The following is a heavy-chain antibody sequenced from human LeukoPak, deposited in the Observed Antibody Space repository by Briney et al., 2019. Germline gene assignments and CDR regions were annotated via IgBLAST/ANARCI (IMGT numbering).Heavy chain of an antibody. D-gene: IGHD3-9*01. CDR3: ARGPILRHFDYYMDV. J-gene: IGHJ6*03. V-gene: IGHV3-7*01. CDR1: GFTVSSNY. CDR2: IKQDGSET. Sequence: PGGSLRLSCAASGFTVSSNYMTWVRQAPGKGLELVANIKQDGSETYYVDSVKGRFTISRDNAKNSLDMQMNSLRVEDTAVYYCARGPILRHFDYYMDVWGKGTTVIISS.